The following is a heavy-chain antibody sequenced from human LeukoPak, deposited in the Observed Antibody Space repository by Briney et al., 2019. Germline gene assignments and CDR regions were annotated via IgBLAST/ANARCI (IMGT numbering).Heavy chain of an antibody. CDR1: GYTFTSYY. CDR2: INPSCGST. D-gene: IGHD1-26*01. Sequence: ASVKVSCKASGYTFTSYYMHWVRQAHGQALEWMGIINPSCGSTSYAQKFQGRVTMTRDTSTSTVYMELSSLRSEDTAVYYCAREGVIVGAAGGDYWGQGTLVTVSS. V-gene: IGHV1-46*01. J-gene: IGHJ4*02. CDR3: AREGVIVGAAGGDY.